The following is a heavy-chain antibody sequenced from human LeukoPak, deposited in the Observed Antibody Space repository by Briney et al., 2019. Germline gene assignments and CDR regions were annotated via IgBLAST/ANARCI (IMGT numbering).Heavy chain of an antibody. V-gene: IGHV3-30*18. D-gene: IGHD5/OR15-5a*01. CDR2: ISYDGSNK. J-gene: IGHJ4*02. Sequence: PGGSLRLSCAASGFTFSSYGMHWVRQAPGKGLEWVAVISYDGSNKYYADSVKGRFTISRDNSKNTLYLQMNSLRAEDTAVYYCAKAKGLRALIDYWGQGTLVTVSS. CDR3: AKAKGLRALIDY. CDR1: GFTFSSYG.